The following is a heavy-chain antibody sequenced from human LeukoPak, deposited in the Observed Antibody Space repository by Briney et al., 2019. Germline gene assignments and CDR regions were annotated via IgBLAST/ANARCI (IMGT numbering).Heavy chain of an antibody. J-gene: IGHJ4*02. Sequence: ASVKVSCKASGYTFTGYYMHWVRQAPGQGLEWMGWINPNSGGTNYAQKFQGRVTMTRDTSISTAYMELSRLRSDDTAVYYCARVTAYYHWNTYYFDYWGQGTLVPVSS. CDR3: ARVTAYYHWNTYYFDY. V-gene: IGHV1-2*02. CDR2: INPNSGGT. CDR1: GYTFTGYY. D-gene: IGHD1/OR15-1a*01.